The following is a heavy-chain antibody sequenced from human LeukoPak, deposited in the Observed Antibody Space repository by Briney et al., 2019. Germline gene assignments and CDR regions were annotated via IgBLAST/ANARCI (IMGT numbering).Heavy chain of an antibody. V-gene: IGHV1-2*02. CDR2: INPNSGGT. CDR3: ARGSPPGYSYDFWSGYPNWFDP. Sequence: GASVKVSCKASGYTFTGYYMHWVRQAPGQGLEWMGWINPNSGGTNYAQKFQGRVTMTRDTSISTAYMELSRLRSDDTAVYYCARGSPPGYSYDFWSGYPNWFDPWGQGTLVTVSS. D-gene: IGHD3-3*01. CDR1: GYTFTGYY. J-gene: IGHJ5*02.